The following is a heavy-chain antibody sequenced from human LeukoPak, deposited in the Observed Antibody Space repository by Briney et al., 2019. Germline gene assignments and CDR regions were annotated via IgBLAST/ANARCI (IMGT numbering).Heavy chain of an antibody. Sequence: GASVKVSCKAPGYTFTSYYMHWVRQAPGQGLEWMGIINPSGGSTSYAQKFQGRVTMTRDTSTSTVYMELSSLRSEDTAVYYCAREFEAARTLDYWGQGTLVTVSS. CDR1: GYTFTSYY. CDR3: AREFEAARTLDY. V-gene: IGHV1-46*01. J-gene: IGHJ4*02. D-gene: IGHD6-6*01. CDR2: INPSGGST.